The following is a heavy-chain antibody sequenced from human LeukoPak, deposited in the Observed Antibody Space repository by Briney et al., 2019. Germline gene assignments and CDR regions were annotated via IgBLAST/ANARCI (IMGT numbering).Heavy chain of an antibody. CDR2: ISRDGSYT. CDR3: SRDLRGADDY. CDR1: GFTLSRYW. D-gene: IGHD1-26*01. Sequence: GGSLRLSCAASGFTLSRYWMHWVRQAPGKGLVWVSHISRDGSYTNYADSVKGRFTISRDNANNTLYLQMNSLRAEDTAVYYCSRDLRGADDYWGQGTLATVSS. V-gene: IGHV3-74*01. J-gene: IGHJ4*02.